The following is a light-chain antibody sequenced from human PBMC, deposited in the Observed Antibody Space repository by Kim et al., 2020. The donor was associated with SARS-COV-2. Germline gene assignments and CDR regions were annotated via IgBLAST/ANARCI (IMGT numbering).Light chain of an antibody. CDR2: RDT. CDR3: QVWDSSTLV. V-gene: IGLV3-9*01. Sequence: SYELTQPLSVSVALGQTARITCGGNNIVTKNVHWYQQKPGQAPVLVMYRDTNRPSGIPERFSGSNSGNTATLTISRAQAGDEADYYCQVWDSSTLVFGGG. J-gene: IGLJ3*02. CDR1: NIVTKN.